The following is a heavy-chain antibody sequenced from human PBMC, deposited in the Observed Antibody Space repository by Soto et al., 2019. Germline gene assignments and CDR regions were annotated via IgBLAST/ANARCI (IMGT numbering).Heavy chain of an antibody. D-gene: IGHD6-19*01. CDR2: VYYTGST. CDR3: ARTVAVPGAHIDY. Sequence: SETLSLTCSVSGGSIGGSYWSWIRQSPGKGLEWLGYVYYTGSTNYSPSLRSRVSISVDTSKNEFSLRLSSVTAADTAVYFCARTVAVPGAHIDYWGQGTQVTVSS. J-gene: IGHJ4*02. V-gene: IGHV4-59*01. CDR1: GGSIGGSY.